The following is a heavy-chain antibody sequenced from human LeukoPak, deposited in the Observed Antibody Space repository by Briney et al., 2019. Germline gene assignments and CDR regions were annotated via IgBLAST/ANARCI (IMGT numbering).Heavy chain of an antibody. D-gene: IGHD1-14*01. Sequence: GGSLRLSCAASGFTFSIYWMHWVPHSPGKRLVWVARINPGGSSITYADSVKGRFTISRDNAKNTLYLQMDSLRAEDTGVYYCARSNQADDYWGQGTLVTVSS. J-gene: IGHJ4*02. CDR1: GFTFSIYW. CDR2: INPGGSSI. CDR3: ARSNQADDY. V-gene: IGHV3-74*01.